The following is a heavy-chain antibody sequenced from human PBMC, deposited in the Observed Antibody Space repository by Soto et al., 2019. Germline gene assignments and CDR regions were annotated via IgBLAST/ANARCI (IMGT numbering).Heavy chain of an antibody. D-gene: IGHD3-22*01. Sequence: PSGTLSLTCTVSGGSISSYYRGWVRQPPGEGLEWIGYIYYSGSTNYNPSLKSRVTISVDTSKNQFSLKLSSVTAADTAVYYCARWRYYDSSGYYPYYFDYWGQGTLVTVSS. CDR1: GGSISSYY. J-gene: IGHJ4*02. CDR2: IYYSGST. CDR3: ARWRYYDSSGYYPYYFDY. V-gene: IGHV4-59*01.